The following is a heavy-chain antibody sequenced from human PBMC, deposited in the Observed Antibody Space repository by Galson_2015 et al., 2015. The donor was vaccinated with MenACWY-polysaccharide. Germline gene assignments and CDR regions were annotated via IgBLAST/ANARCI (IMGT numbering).Heavy chain of an antibody. Sequence: SLRLSCAASGFMFSNSWMAWVRQAPGKGLEWVGNIKYDGSVKYYVDSVKGRFTISRDNAENSVYLQVNSLRAEDTAVYYCARDPEWGANDYWGQGTLVTASS. D-gene: IGHD1-26*01. CDR3: ARDPEWGANDY. CDR1: GFMFSNSW. V-gene: IGHV3-7*01. J-gene: IGHJ4*02. CDR2: IKYDGSVK.